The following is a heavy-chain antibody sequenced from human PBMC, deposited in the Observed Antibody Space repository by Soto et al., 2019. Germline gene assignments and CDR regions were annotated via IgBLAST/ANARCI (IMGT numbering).Heavy chain of an antibody. Sequence: QVHLVQSGAEVKKPGASVKVSCKASGYIFTSYDIHWVRQATGQGLEWMGWMNPNRGNTDYAQKFQGRVTMTRNTSISTAYMELTSLISEDTAVYFCARGVSVYGLGSWGQGTLVIVSS. CDR1: GYIFTSYD. D-gene: IGHD3-10*01. CDR3: ARGVSVYGLGS. J-gene: IGHJ5*02. CDR2: MNPNRGNT. V-gene: IGHV1-8*01.